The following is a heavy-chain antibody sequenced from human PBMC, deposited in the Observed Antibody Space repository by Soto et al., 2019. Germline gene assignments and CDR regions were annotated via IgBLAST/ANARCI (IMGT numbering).Heavy chain of an antibody. J-gene: IGHJ3*02. V-gene: IGHV6-1*01. D-gene: IGHD6-6*01. CDR3: ARDGFSPSYSSYRRGAFDI. Sequence: PSQTLSLTCAISGDSVSSKSAAWNWIRQSPSRGLEWLGRTYYRSKWYSDYAVSLKSRITINPDTSKNQFSLQLNSVTPEDTAVYYCARDGFSPSYSSYRRGAFDIWGQGTMVTVSS. CDR2: TYYRSKWYS. CDR1: GDSVSSKSAA.